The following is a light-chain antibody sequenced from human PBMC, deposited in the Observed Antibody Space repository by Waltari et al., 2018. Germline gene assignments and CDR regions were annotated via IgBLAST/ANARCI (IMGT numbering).Light chain of an antibody. CDR2: AAS. CDR1: QGISNS. J-gene: IGKJ4*01. Sequence: DIQMTQSPSSLSASVGDRVTITCRASQGISNSLAWYQQKPGKAPKLLLYAASRLESGVPSRFSGSGSGTDYTLSISSLQPEDFATYYCQQYYSTPLLTFGGGTKVEIK. CDR3: QQYYSTPLLT. V-gene: IGKV1-NL1*01.